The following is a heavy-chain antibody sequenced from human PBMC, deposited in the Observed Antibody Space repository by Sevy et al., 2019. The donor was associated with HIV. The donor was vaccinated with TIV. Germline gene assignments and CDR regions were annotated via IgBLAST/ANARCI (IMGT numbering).Heavy chain of an antibody. CDR1: GFTFDDYG. Sequence: GGSLRLSCAASGFTFDDYGMSWVRQAPGKGLEWVSGSNWNGGSTGYADSVKGRFTISRDNAKNSLYLQMNNLRAEDTALYYCARGVGELFSGAFDIWGQGTMVTVSS. J-gene: IGHJ3*02. CDR3: ARGVGELFSGAFDI. V-gene: IGHV3-20*04. D-gene: IGHD3-10*01. CDR2: SNWNGGST.